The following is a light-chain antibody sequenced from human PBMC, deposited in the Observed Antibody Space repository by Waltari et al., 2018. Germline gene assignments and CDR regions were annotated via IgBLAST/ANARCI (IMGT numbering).Light chain of an antibody. V-gene: IGKV1-13*02. CDR3: QHYHESPYS. CDR1: QNIYGN. CDR2: STS. J-gene: IGKJ2*03. Sequence: IQLTQSPSALTASVGDRVTISCRASQNIYGNLAWYQQTPGKAPKLLIYSTSSLRSGIPYRFSGSGSGTDFTLTISSLQPEDFAVYFCQHYHESPYSFGQGTKVEMK.